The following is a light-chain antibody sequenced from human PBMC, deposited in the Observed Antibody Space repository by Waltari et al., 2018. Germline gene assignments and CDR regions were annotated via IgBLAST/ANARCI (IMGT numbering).Light chain of an antibody. J-gene: IGLJ1*01. CDR2: ELT. Sequence: QSALTQPASVSGSPGQSITISCTGTSIDVGPYNCSSWYQQHPCKAPKPLIYELTNRPSGVSNRFSGSKSGNTASLTISGLQAEDEAEYYCCSFAGSSTYYVFGTGTKVTVL. CDR3: CSFAGSSTYYV. CDR1: SIDVGPYNC. V-gene: IGLV2-23*02.